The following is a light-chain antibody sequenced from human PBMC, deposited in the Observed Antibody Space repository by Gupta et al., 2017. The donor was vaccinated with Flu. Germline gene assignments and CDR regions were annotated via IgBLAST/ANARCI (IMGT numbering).Light chain of an antibody. Sequence: SSDVGAGYDVHWYQQFPGAAPRLLIYGNTNRPSGVPDRFSATKSGTSASLTITGLQVEDEADYFCQTYDSTLRLYVFGSGTKVSVL. CDR3: QTYDSTLRLYV. V-gene: IGLV1-40*01. CDR1: SSDVGAGYD. CDR2: GNT. J-gene: IGLJ1*01.